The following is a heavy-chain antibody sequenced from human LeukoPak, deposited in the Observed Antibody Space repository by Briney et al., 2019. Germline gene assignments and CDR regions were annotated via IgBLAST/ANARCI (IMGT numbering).Heavy chain of an antibody. CDR1: GGSIGSSGYY. Sequence: PSETLSLTCTVSGGSIGSSGYYWGWIRQPPGKALEWIGSIYYTGSTYYNPSLKSRVTISVDTSKNQFSLKLSSVTAADTAVYYCVRHSTVTTGYFQNWGQGTLATVSS. D-gene: IGHD4-11*01. CDR3: VRHSTVTTGYFQN. CDR2: IYYTGST. J-gene: IGHJ1*01. V-gene: IGHV4-39*01.